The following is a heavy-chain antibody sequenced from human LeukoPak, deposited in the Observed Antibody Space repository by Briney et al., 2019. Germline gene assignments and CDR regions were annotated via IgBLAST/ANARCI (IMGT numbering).Heavy chain of an antibody. J-gene: IGHJ4*02. CDR3: AKDSTPDYYDSSGYFDY. CDR2: IRYDGSNK. D-gene: IGHD3-22*01. V-gene: IGHV3-30*02. CDR1: GFTFSSYG. Sequence: PGGSLRLSCAASGFTFSSYGMHWVRQAPGKGLEWVAFIRYDGSNKYYADSVKGRFTISRDNSKNTLYLQMNSQRAEDTAVYYCAKDSTPDYYDSSGYFDYWGQGTLVTVSS.